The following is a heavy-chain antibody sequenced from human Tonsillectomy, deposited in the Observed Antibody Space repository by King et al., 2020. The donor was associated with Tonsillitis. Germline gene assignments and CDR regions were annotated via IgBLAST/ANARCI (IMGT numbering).Heavy chain of an antibody. CDR3: AREGYGDYGGFDY. CDR1: GFIVSSNY. CDR2: IYSGDTT. J-gene: IGHJ4*02. D-gene: IGHD4-17*01. Sequence: VQLVESGGGLVQPGGSLRLSCAASGFIVSSNYMSWVRQAPGKGLEWVSLIYSGDTTYYANSVKGRFTISRDNSKNTVYLQMNSLRVDDTAMYYCAREGYGDYGGFDYWGQGTLVTVS. V-gene: IGHV3-66*01.